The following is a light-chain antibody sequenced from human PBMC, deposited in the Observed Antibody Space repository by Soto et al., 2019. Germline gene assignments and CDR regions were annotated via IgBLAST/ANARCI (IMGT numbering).Light chain of an antibody. CDR2: KAS. Sequence: DIQMTQSPSILSASVGDRVTITCRASQSISSWLAWYQQKPGKAPKLLIYKASSLESGVPSRFSGSGSGTEFTLTISSLQPDDFASYYCQQYSSHSRTFGQGTKVDIK. CDR1: QSISSW. J-gene: IGKJ1*01. CDR3: QQYSSHSRT. V-gene: IGKV1-5*03.